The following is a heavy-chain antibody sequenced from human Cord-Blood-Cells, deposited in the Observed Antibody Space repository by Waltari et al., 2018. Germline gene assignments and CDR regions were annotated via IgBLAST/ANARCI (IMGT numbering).Heavy chain of an antibody. D-gene: IGHD6-6*01. CDR1: GFTFSSYW. V-gene: IGHV3-7*01. CDR2: IKQDGSEK. J-gene: IGHJ3*02. Sequence: EVQLVESGGGLVQPGGSLRLACAAPGFTFSSYWMCRVRQAPGKGLEWVANIKQDGSEKYYVDSVKGRFTISRDNAKNSLYLQMNSLRAEDTAVYYCAGYSSSSAFDIWGQGTMVTVSS. CDR3: AGYSSSSAFDI.